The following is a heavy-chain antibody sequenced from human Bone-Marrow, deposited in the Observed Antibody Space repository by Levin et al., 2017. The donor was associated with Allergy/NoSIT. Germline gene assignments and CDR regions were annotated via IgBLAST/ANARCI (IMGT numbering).Heavy chain of an antibody. J-gene: IGHJ6*03. CDR2: IYYSGST. Sequence: SSQTLSLTYTVSGGSISSYYWSWIRQPPGKGLEWIGYIYYSGSTNYNPSLKSRVTISVDTSKNQFSLKLSSVTAADTAVYYCARLHATDTYYYYYYMDVWGKGTTVTVSS. CDR1: GGSISSYY. D-gene: IGHD2-15*01. V-gene: IGHV4-59*01. CDR3: ARLHATDTYYYYYYMDV.